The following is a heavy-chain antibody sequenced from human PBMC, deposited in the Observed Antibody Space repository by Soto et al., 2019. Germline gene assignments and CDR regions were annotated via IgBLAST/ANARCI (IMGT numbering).Heavy chain of an antibody. V-gene: IGHV3-33*01. CDR2: IWYDGSKK. D-gene: IGHD6-19*01. CDR3: ARDAGKGVAPDY. Sequence: QVQLVESGGGVVQPGRSLRLSCSASGFSFSNNGMHWVRQAPGKGLEWVAVIWYDGSKKHYGDSVRGRFTISRDDSKNTVYLQMDSLRVEDTAVYFCARDAGKGVAPDYWGQGPLVTVSS. CDR1: GFSFSNNG. J-gene: IGHJ4*02.